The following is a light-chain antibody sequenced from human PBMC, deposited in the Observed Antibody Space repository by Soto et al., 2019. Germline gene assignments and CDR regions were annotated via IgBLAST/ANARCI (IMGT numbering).Light chain of an antibody. CDR3: QQYGSSLFT. Sequence: VLSQSPGTLCLSPGDSATLSCRALQSVSSLYVAWYQQNPGPPRRPLIYGASTRATGIPDRFSGSGSGTDCSLTITSLAPEDFAVDYCQQYGSSLFTFGPRTKVDIK. J-gene: IGKJ3*01. CDR1: QSVSSLY. CDR2: GAS. V-gene: IGKV3-20*01.